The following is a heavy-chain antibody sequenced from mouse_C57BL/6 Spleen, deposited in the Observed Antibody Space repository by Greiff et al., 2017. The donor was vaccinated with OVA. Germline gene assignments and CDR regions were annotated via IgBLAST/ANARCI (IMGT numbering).Heavy chain of an antibody. CDR3: ARSGGVTTGFAY. V-gene: IGHV1-52*01. J-gene: IGHJ3*01. CDR1: GYTFTSYW. Sequence: QVQLQQPGAELVRPGSSVKLSCKASGYTFTSYWMHWVKQRPIQGLEWIGNIDPSDSETHYNQKFKDKATLTVDKSSSTAYMQLSSLTSEDSAVYYCARSGGVTTGFAYWGQGTLVTVSA. D-gene: IGHD2-2*01. CDR2: IDPSDSET.